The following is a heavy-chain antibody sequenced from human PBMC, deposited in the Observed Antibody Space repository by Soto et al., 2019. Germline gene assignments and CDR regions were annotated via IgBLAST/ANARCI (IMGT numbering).Heavy chain of an antibody. J-gene: IGHJ3*02. V-gene: IGHV1-69*06. CDR3: AGSPSSGWYGDAFDI. CDR2: IIPIFGTA. D-gene: IGHD6-19*01. CDR1: GGTFSSYA. Sequence: SVKVSCKASGGTFSSYAISWVRQAPGQGLEWMGGIIPIFGTANYAQKFQGRVTITADKSTSTAYMELSSLRSEGTAVYYCAGSPSSGWYGDAFDIWGQGTMVTVSS.